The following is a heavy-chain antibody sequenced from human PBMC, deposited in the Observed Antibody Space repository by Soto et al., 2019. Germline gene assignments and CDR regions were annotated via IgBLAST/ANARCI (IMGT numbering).Heavy chain of an antibody. Sequence: PSETLSLTCTVSGGSISSGDSCWTWIRQPPGKGLEWIGNICYSGRTYYNPSLKSRVSISEDTSENHFSLRLSSVTAADTAVYYCARDARGIFTHFDYWGQGTLVTVSS. CDR3: ARDARGIFTHFDY. CDR1: GGSISSGDSC. V-gene: IGHV4-30-4*08. D-gene: IGHD3-10*01. J-gene: IGHJ4*02. CDR2: ICYSGRT.